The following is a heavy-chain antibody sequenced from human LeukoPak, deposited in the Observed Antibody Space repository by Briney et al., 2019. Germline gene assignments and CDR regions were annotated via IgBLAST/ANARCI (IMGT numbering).Heavy chain of an antibody. V-gene: IGHV4-59*01. D-gene: IGHD3-3*01. J-gene: IGHJ4*02. CDR1: GGSISSYY. CDR3: ARQLRLLEWLPYYFDY. CDR2: LSKSGNT. Sequence: NSSETLSLTCTVSGGSISSYYWSWIRLPPGKGLEWIGYLSKSGNTNYSPSLKSRVTIFGDTSKNQFFLKLSSVTAADTAMYYCARQLRLLEWLPYYFDYWGQGTLVTVSS.